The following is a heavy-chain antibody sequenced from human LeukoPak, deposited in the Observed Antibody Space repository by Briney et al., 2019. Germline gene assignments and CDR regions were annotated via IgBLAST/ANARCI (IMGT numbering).Heavy chain of an antibody. Sequence: SETLSLTCTVSGDSISSYYWSWIRQPPGKGLEWIGEINHSGSTNYNPSLKSRVTISVDTSKNQFSLKLSSVTAADTAVYYCARGPTNQGYYYYYYGMDVWGQGTTVTVSS. J-gene: IGHJ6*02. D-gene: IGHD1-14*01. CDR3: ARGPTNQGYYYYYYGMDV. V-gene: IGHV4-34*01. CDR1: GDSISSYY. CDR2: INHSGST.